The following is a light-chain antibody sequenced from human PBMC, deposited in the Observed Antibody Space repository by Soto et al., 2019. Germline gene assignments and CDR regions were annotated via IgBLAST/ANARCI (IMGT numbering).Light chain of an antibody. CDR3: LQDYNYPWT. V-gene: IGKV1-6*01. Sequence: AIQMTQSPSSLSASVGDRVTITCRASQGIRNDLGWYQQKPGKDPKLLIYASSSLQSGVPSRFSGSGSGTDFTLTISSLQPEDFATYCCLQDYNYPWTFGKGTKVEIK. J-gene: IGKJ1*01. CDR1: QGIRND. CDR2: ASS.